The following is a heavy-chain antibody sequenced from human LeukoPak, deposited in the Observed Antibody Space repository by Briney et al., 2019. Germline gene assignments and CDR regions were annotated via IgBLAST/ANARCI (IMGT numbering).Heavy chain of an antibody. V-gene: IGHV4-34*01. D-gene: IGHD3-10*01. J-gene: IGHJ4*02. CDR2: INHSGST. Sequence: SSETLSLTCAVYGGSFSGYYWSWIRQPSGKGLEWIGEINHSGSTSYNPSLKSRVTISVDTSKNQFSLKLSSVTAADTALYYCASYGSGSYSGFDYWGQGTLVTVSS. CDR1: GGSFSGYY. CDR3: ASYGSGSYSGFDY.